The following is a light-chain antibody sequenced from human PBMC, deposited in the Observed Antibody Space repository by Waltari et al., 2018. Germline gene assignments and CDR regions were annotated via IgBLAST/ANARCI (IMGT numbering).Light chain of an antibody. Sequence: QSALTQPRSVSGSPGPSVTISCTGTRRDVGGYNYVPWYQQHPGNAPKLMIYDVSKRPSGVPDRFSGSKSGNTASLTISGLQAEDEADYYCCSYAGSYTWVFGGETKLTVL. V-gene: IGLV2-11*01. CDR2: DVS. CDR3: CSYAGSYTWV. CDR1: RRDVGGYNY. J-gene: IGLJ3*02.